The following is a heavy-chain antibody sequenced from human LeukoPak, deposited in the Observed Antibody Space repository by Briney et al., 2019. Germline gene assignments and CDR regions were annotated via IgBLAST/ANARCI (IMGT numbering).Heavy chain of an antibody. CDR3: ARLSMIDTFDI. CDR1: GYSFTSYW. CDR2: IYPGDSDT. V-gene: IGHV5-51*01. J-gene: IGHJ3*02. D-gene: IGHD3-22*01. Sequence: GDSLKISCKGSGYSFTSYWIGWVRQMPGKGLEWMAIIYPGDSDTKYSPSFQDQVTISADKSINTAYLHWRSLKASDTAMYYCARLSMIDTFDIWGLGTVVTVSS.